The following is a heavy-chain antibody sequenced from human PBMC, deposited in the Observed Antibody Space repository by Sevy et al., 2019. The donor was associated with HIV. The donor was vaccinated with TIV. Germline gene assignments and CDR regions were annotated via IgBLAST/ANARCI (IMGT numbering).Heavy chain of an antibody. CDR1: GYTFTSYD. CDR2: MNPNSGNT. V-gene: IGHV1-8*03. D-gene: IGHD6-13*01. J-gene: IGHJ5*02. Sequence: ASVKVSCRASGYTFTSYDINWVRQATGQGLEWMGWMNPNSGNTGYAQKFQGRVTITRNTSISTAYMELSSLRSEDTAVYYCARGTLASGIAAAGYNWFDPWGQGTLVTVSS. CDR3: ARGTLASGIAAAGYNWFDP.